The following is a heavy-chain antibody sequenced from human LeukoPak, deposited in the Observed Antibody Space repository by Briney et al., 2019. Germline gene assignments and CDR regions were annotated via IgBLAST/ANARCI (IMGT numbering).Heavy chain of an antibody. CDR2: ISYDGSNK. V-gene: IGHV3-30-3*01. J-gene: IGHJ4*02. CDR3: ASGTGDALHFDY. CDR1: GFTFSSYA. D-gene: IGHD7-27*01. Sequence: GGSLRLSCAASGFTFSSYAMHWVRQAPGKGLEWVAVISYDGSNKYYADSVKGRSTISRDNSKNTLYLQMNSLRAEDTAVYYCASGTGDALHFDYWGQGTLVTVSS.